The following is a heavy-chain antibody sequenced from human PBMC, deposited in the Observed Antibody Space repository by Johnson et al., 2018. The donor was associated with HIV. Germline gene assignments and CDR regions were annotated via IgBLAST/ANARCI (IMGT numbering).Heavy chain of an antibody. CDR2: ISYDGTDK. CDR1: GFSLGAYA. D-gene: IGHD1-26*01. CDR3: ASLGGLGGFDV. V-gene: IGHV3-30*04. J-gene: IGHJ3*01. Sequence: QVQLVESWGGVVQPGRSLRLSCVASGFSLGAYAIHWVRQAPGKGLEWVALISYDGTDKFYATSVKGRFTVCRDNSNNILFLQMNSLTPEDTAVYYCASLGGLGGFDVWGQGTMVTVSS.